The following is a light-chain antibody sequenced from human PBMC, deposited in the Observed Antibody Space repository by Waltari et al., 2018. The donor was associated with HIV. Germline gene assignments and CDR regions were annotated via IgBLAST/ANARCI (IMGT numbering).Light chain of an antibody. CDR2: WAS. J-gene: IGKJ5*01. V-gene: IGKV4-1*01. Sequence: DIQMTQSPSTLSASVGDRVTISCRASQSVLYNSNNKDYLAWYQQKPGQPPKLLIYWASTRDSGVPDRFSGSGSGTDFTLNISSLQAEDVAVYYCQQYYSTITFGQGTRLEIK. CDR1: QSVLYNSNNKDY. CDR3: QQYYSTIT.